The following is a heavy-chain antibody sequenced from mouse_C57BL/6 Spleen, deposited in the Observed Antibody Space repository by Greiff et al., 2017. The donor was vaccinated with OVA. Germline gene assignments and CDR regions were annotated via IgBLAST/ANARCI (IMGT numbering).Heavy chain of an antibody. Sequence: EVKLVESGGDLVKPGGSLKLSCAASGFTFSSYGMSWVRQTPDKRLEWVATISSGGSYTYYPDSVTGRFTISRDNAKNTLYLQMSSLKSEDTAMYYCARHYDYDDGYYFDYWGKGTTLTVSS. CDR2: ISSGGSYT. CDR1: GFTFSSYG. V-gene: IGHV5-6*01. CDR3: ARHYDYDDGYYFDY. J-gene: IGHJ2*01. D-gene: IGHD2-4*01.